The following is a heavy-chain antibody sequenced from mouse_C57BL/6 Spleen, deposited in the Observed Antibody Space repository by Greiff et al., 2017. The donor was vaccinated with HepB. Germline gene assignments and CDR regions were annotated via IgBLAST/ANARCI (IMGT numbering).Heavy chain of an antibody. CDR2: IRLKSDNYAS. V-gene: IGHV6-3*01. Sequence: DVQLVESGGGLVQPGGSMKLSCVASGFTFSNYWMNWVRQSPEKGLEWVAQIRLKSDNYASHYTVSVKGRFTISRYYCKSSVYLQINNSRAEDTEIYYCTGGSWGYFDYWGQGTTLTVSS. CDR3: TGGSWGYFDY. J-gene: IGHJ2*01. D-gene: IGHD4-1*01. CDR1: GFTFSNYW.